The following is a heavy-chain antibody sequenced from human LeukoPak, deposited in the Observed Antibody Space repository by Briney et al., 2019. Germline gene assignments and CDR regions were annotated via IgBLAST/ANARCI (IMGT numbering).Heavy chain of an antibody. Sequence: GGSLRLSCAASGFIFSSYEMNWVRQAPGKGLEWVSYISSSGSTIYYADPVKGRFTISRDNAKNSLYLPLNSMTAEDTAMHYCTTPRSYLNDYCGQGTLVTVSS. CDR2: ISSSGSTI. V-gene: IGHV3-48*03. D-gene: IGHD1-26*01. CDR1: GFIFSSYE. J-gene: IGHJ4*02. CDR3: TTPRSYLNDY.